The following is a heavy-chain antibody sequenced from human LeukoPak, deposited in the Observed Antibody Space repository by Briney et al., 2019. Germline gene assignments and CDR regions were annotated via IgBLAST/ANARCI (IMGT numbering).Heavy chain of an antibody. CDR3: AKASWVSSSDAVR. D-gene: IGHD6-25*01. J-gene: IGHJ4*02. Sequence: GGSLSLSCAASGVSFSSFAMSGVRQRPARELEWVSSIRGNGATFYAHSVKGRFTLSSDSSRNPVYFQLNNLRVEDTAIYYCAKASWVSSSDAVRWGQGTLVTVSS. V-gene: IGHV3-23*01. CDR1: GVSFSSFA. CDR2: IRGNGAT.